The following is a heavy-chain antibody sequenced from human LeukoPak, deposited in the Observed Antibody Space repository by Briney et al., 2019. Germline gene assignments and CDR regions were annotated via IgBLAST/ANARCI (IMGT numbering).Heavy chain of an antibody. J-gene: IGHJ6*02. D-gene: IGHD2-2*01. CDR2: MNPNSGNT. CDR1: GYTFTSYD. CDR3: ARVVPAGPYYYYYYGMDV. V-gene: IGHV1-8*03. Sequence: ASVKVSCKASGYTFTSYDINWVRQATGQGLEWMGWMNPNSGNTGYAQKFQGRVTITRNTSISTAYMELSSLRSEDTAVYYCARVVPAGPYYYYYYGMDVWGQGTTVTVSS.